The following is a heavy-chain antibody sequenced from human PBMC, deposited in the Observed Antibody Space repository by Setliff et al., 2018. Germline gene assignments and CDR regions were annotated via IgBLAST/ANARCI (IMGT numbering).Heavy chain of an antibody. CDR2: INPNTGVT. V-gene: IGHV1-2*02. J-gene: IGHJ6*03. CDR1: GYTFTDYS. Sequence: GASVKVSCKASGYTFTDYSIHWVRQAPGQGLDWVGWINPNTGVTKHAEKFQGRITMTRDTSITTVYMELTGLTSDDTAVYFCAREGGLQGATSYYYFYNYINVWGKGTKVTVSS. D-gene: IGHD1-26*01. CDR3: AREGGLQGATSYYYFYNYINV.